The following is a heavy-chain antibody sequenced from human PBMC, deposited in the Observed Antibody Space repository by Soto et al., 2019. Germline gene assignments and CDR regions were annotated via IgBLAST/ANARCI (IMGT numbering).Heavy chain of an antibody. CDR3: ARGSAYNWFDH. V-gene: IGHV4-39*01. CDR1: GGTMSSSSYY. D-gene: IGHD3-10*01. CDR2: IYYSGST. J-gene: IGHJ5*02. Sequence: XETLSLTCAVAGGTMSSSSYYWGWIRQPPGKGLEWIGSIYYSGSTYYNPSLKSRVTISVDTPKNQFSLKLSSVTAADTAAYYCARGSAYNWFDHWGQGTLVTVSS.